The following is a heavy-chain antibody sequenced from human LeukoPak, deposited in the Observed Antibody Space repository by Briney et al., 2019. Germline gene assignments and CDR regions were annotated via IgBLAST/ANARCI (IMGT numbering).Heavy chain of an antibody. J-gene: IGHJ4*02. CDR2: ISGSGGST. V-gene: IGHV3-23*01. D-gene: IGHD5-12*01. CDR1: GFTFSNYA. CDR3: AKEVTSGYDKTHDY. Sequence: PGGSLRLSCAASGFTFSNYAMGWVRQAPGKGLEWVSAISGSGGSTYYADSVKGRFTISRDNSKNTLYLQMNSLRAEDTAVYYCAKEVTSGYDKTHDYWGQGTLVTVSS.